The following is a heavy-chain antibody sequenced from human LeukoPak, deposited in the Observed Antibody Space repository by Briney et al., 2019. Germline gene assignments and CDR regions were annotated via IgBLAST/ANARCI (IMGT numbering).Heavy chain of an antibody. Sequence: ASVKVSCKASGYTFTSYAMHWVRQAPGQRLEWMGWINAGNGKTKYSQKFQGRVTMTTDTSTSTAYMELRSLRSDDTAVYYCARERSGSYRFDYWGQGTLVTVSS. CDR2: INAGNGKT. V-gene: IGHV1-3*01. CDR1: GYTFTSYA. J-gene: IGHJ4*02. CDR3: ARERSGSYRFDY. D-gene: IGHD1-26*01.